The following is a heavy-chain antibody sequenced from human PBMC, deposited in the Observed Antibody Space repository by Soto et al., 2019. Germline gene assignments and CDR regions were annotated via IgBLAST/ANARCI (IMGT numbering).Heavy chain of an antibody. CDR1: GGSISSYY. V-gene: IGHV4-59*01. CDR3: ARDLRFSGVGRGMDV. CDR2: IYYSGST. J-gene: IGHJ6*02. Sequence: PSETLSLTCTVSGGSISSYYWSWIRQPPGKGLEWIGYIYYSGSTNYNPSLKSRVTISVDTSKNQFSLKLSSVTAADTAVYYCARDLRFSGVGRGMDVWGQGTTVTVS. D-gene: IGHD1-26*01.